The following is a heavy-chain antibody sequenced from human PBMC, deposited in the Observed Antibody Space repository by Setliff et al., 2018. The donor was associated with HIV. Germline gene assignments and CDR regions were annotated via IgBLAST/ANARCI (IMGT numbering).Heavy chain of an antibody. Sequence: PSETLSLTCTVSGGSTTSSTYYWGWIRQPPGRGLEWIGSVSYTGRTYYNPSLKSRVTISIDTSRNQFSLNLSSVTAADQGVYYCARVPVAGANWFDPWGLGTLVTVSS. CDR2: VSYTGRT. D-gene: IGHD2-21*01. CDR1: GGSTTSSTYY. CDR3: ARVPVAGANWFDP. J-gene: IGHJ5*02. V-gene: IGHV4-39*01.